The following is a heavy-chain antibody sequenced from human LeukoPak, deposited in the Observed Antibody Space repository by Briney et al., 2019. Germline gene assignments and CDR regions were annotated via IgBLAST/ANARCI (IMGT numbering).Heavy chain of an antibody. CDR1: GYTFTGYY. D-gene: IGHD2-15*01. CDR2: INPNSGGT. V-gene: IGHV1-2*02. Sequence: ASVKVSCKASGYTFTGYYMHWVRQAPGQGLEWMGWINPNSGGTNYAQKFQGRVTMTRDTSISTAYMELSRLRSDDTAVYYCAREDIVVVVAATLDYWGQGTLVTVSS. J-gene: IGHJ4*02. CDR3: AREDIVVVVAATLDY.